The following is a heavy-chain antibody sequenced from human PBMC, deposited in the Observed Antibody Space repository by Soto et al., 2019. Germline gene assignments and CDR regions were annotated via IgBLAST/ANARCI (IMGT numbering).Heavy chain of an antibody. J-gene: IGHJ3*02. CDR3: ARDPISAAGNDAFDI. CDR1: SGSISSSNW. D-gene: IGHD6-13*01. V-gene: IGHV4-4*02. CDR2: IYHSGST. Sequence: QVQLQESGSGLVKPSGTLSLTCAVSSGSISSSNWWSWVRQPPGKGLEWIGEIYHSGSTNYNPSHKSRVTISVDKSKNQVSLKLSAVTAADTAVYYCARDPISAAGNDAFDIWGQGTMVTVSS.